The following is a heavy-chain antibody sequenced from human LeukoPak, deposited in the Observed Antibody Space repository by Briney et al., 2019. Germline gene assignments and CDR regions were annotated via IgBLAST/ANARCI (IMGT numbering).Heavy chain of an antibody. J-gene: IGHJ5*02. CDR3: ARDGGTGTPHNWFDP. D-gene: IGHD1-1*01. Sequence: SETLSLTWTVSGGSISSHSRSWIRQPAGKGLEGIGRIYTSGSTNYNPSLMSRVTKSVDTSKNQFPLKLRSVTVADTAVYYCARDGGTGTPHNWFDPWGQGTLVSVSS. CDR2: IYTSGST. V-gene: IGHV4-4*07. CDR1: GGSISSHS.